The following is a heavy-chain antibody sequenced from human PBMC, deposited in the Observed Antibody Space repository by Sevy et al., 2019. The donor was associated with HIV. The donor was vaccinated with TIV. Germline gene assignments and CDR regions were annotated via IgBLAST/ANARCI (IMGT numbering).Heavy chain of an antibody. Sequence: GWSLRLSCTYSELGFSSHSFNWVRQSPGKGLEWISYISGIGTPISYLDSLRGRFTISRDNAKNSLFLQMNNLRDDDTAVYYCARDLHWAFDQWGQGTLVTVSS. D-gene: IGHD7-27*01. V-gene: IGHV3-48*02. J-gene: IGHJ4*02. CDR1: ELGFSSHS. CDR2: ISGIGTPI. CDR3: ARDLHWAFDQ.